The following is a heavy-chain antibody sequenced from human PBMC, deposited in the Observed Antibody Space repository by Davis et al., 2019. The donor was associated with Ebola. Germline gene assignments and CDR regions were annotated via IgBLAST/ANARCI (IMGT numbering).Heavy chain of an antibody. CDR1: GYTFTSYA. Sequence: AASVKVSCKASGYTFTSYAMHWVRQAPGQRLEWMGWINAGNGNTKYSQKFQGRVTITRDTSTSTAYMELRSLRSDDTAVYYCARDSYCSSTSCYTGTYYYYGMDVWGQGTTVTVSS. D-gene: IGHD2-2*02. V-gene: IGHV1-3*01. J-gene: IGHJ6*02. CDR3: ARDSYCSSTSCYTGTYYYYGMDV. CDR2: INAGNGNT.